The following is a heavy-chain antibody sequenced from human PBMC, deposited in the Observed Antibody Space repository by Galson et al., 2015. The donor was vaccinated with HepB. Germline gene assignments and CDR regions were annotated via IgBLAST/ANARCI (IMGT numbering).Heavy chain of an antibody. J-gene: IGHJ4*02. V-gene: IGHV2-5*02. CDR3: AHSPDSASVRFDY. CDR1: GFSLTTTEVG. D-gene: IGHD3-10*01. CDR2: IYWDDDQ. Sequence: PALVKPTQTLTLTCACSGFSLTTTEVGVGWIRQPPGKALEWLALIYWDDDQRYSPSLRSRLTVTKDTSKNQVVLTVANVDPADTATYFCAHSPDSASVRFDYWGQGILVTVSS.